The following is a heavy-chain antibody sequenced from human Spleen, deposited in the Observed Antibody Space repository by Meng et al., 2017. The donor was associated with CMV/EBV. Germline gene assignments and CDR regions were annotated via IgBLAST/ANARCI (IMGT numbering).Heavy chain of an antibody. V-gene: IGHV3-21*01. CDR2: IGSSGSHI. CDR3: ARDLGSGWFDY. J-gene: IGHJ4*02. Sequence: LSCAASGFIFSSYRMNWVRQAPGKGLEWVSCIGSSGSHIHYADSVKGRLTIFRDNVKNSLYLQMDSLRVEDTAVYYCARDLGSGWFDYWGQGTLVTVSS. CDR1: GFIFSSYR. D-gene: IGHD6-19*01.